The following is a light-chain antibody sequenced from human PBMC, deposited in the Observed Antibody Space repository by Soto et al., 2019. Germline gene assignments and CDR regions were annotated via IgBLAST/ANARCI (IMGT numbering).Light chain of an antibody. CDR1: SSDGDDYKD. CDR2: EVT. V-gene: IGLV2-14*01. J-gene: IGLJ1*01. Sequence: QSALTQPTSVSGSPGQSITTSCTGISSDGDDYKDVSWYQQHPGKAPKLMIYEVTYRLSGVSNRFSGSKSGNTASLTISGLQAEDEADYYCSSYTSTSTVFGTGTKVTVL. CDR3: SSYTSTSTV.